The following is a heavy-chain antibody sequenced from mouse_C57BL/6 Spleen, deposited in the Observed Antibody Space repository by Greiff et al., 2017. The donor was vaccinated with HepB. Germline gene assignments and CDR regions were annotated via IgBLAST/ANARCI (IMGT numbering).Heavy chain of an antibody. Sequence: EVQLQESGPGLVKPSQSLSLTCSVTGYSITSGYYWNWIRQFPGNKLEWMGYISYDGSNNYNPSLKNRISITRDTSKNQFFLKLNSVTTEDTATYYCARRDYGSSYEYAMDYWGQGTSVTVSS. CDR1: GYSITSGYY. D-gene: IGHD1-1*01. CDR2: ISYDGSN. V-gene: IGHV3-6*01. CDR3: ARRDYGSSYEYAMDY. J-gene: IGHJ4*01.